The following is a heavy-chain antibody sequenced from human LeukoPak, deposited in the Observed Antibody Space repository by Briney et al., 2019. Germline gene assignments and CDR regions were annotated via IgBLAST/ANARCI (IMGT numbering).Heavy chain of an antibody. CDR1: GGSFSGYY. CDR3: ATTYYDILTGSGAFDY. V-gene: IGHV4-34*01. D-gene: IGHD3-9*01. Sequence: PSETLSLTCAVYGGSFSGYYWSWLRQPPGKGLEWIGEINHSGSTNYNPSLKSRATISVDTSKNQFSLKLSSVTAADTAVYYCATTYYDILTGSGAFDYWGQGTLVTVSS. J-gene: IGHJ4*02. CDR2: INHSGST.